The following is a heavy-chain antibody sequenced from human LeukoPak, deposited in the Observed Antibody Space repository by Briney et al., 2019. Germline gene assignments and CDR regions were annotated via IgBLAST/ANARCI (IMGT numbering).Heavy chain of an antibody. D-gene: IGHD3-10*01. J-gene: IGHJ5*02. CDR1: GGSFSGYY. CDR3: ARGHYGSGRSWFDP. Sequence: SETLSLTCAVYGGSFSGYYWSWIRQPPGKGLEWIGENNHSGSTNYSPSLKRRVHISLDTPKNQVSLMLSSVAAADTAVYYCARGHYGSGRSWFDPWGQGTLVTVSS. CDR2: NNHSGST. V-gene: IGHV4-34*01.